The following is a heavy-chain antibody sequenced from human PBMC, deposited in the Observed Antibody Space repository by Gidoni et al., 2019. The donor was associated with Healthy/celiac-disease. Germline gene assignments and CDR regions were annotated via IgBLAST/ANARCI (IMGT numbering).Heavy chain of an antibody. J-gene: IGHJ4*02. CDR2: ISYDGSNK. Sequence: QVQLVESGGGVVQPGRSLRLSCAASGFPFSSYGMHWVRQAPGKGLGWVAVISYDGSNKYYADSVKGRFTISRDNSKNTLYLQMNSLRAEDTAVYYCAKDQGGYDYYFDYWGQGTLVTVSS. CDR3: AKDQGGYDYYFDY. CDR1: GFPFSSYG. D-gene: IGHD5-12*01. V-gene: IGHV3-30*18.